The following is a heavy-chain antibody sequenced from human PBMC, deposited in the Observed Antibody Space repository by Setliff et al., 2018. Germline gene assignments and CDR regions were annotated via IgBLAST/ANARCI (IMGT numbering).Heavy chain of an antibody. CDR3: ARRSNPGATIFSGAFDI. D-gene: IGHD3-3*01. CDR1: GGSISSSSYY. V-gene: IGHV4-39*01. Sequence: SETLSLTCTVSGGSISSSSYYWGWIRQPPGKGLEWIGSIYYSGSTYYNPSLKSRVTISVDTSKNQFSLKLSSVTAADTAVYYRARRSNPGATIFSGAFDIWGQGTMVTVSS. CDR2: IYYSGST. J-gene: IGHJ3*02.